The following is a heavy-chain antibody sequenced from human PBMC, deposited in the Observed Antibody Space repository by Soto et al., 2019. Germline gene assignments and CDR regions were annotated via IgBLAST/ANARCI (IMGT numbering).Heavy chain of an antibody. D-gene: IGHD6-19*01. CDR2: ITSNGGNT. CDR3: ARRIPFGCGMDV. Sequence: EVQLVESGGGLVQPGGSLRLSCAASGFTFSSYAMHWVRQAPGKGLECVSAITSNGGNTDYASSVKGRFTISRDNSKNTLYLQMGSLRAEDMAVYYCARRIPFGCGMDVWGQGTTVTVSS. CDR1: GFTFSSYA. V-gene: IGHV3-64*01. J-gene: IGHJ6*02.